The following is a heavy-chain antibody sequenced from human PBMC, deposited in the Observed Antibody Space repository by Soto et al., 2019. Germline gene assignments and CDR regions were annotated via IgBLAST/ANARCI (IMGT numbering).Heavy chain of an antibody. Sequence: GGSLRLSFAASGFPPRGYAMDLVPPAPGKGLEYVSGISSNGVGTYYANSVQGRFTISRDNSKNTVYLQMGSLRPEDMAVYYCARRARPDFYYMDVWGKGTTVTVSS. CDR3: ARRARPDFYYMDV. CDR1: GFPPRGYA. J-gene: IGHJ6*03. D-gene: IGHD6-6*01. CDR2: ISSNGVGT. V-gene: IGHV3-64*01.